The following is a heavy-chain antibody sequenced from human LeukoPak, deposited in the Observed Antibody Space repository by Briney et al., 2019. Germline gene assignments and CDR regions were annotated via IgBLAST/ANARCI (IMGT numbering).Heavy chain of an antibody. CDR1: GGSISSNNW. V-gene: IGHV4-4*02. J-gene: IGHJ4*02. D-gene: IGHD1-7*01. Sequence: PSETLSLTCAVSGGSISSNNWWIWVRQSPEKGLEWIGEIYHDGSTNYNPSLKSRVTISMDKSKNQLSLKLNFVTAADTAVYYCARIRQRGTKYYFDYWGQGTLVTVSS. CDR3: ARIRQRGTKYYFDY. CDR2: IYHDGST.